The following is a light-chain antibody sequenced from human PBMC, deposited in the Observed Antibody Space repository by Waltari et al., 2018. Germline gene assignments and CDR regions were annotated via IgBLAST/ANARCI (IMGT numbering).Light chain of an antibody. CDR3: QVWDSGSDHQV. CDR1: NIGSKE. J-gene: IGLJ2*01. V-gene: IGLV3-21*04. Sequence: SYVLTQPPSVSVAPGKTATITWGGENIGSKEAHWYQHKAGQAPVLVMYYDAHRPSGVPERFSGSNSENTATLTISLVEAGDEADYYCQVWDSGSDHQVFGGGTKLTVL. CDR2: YDA.